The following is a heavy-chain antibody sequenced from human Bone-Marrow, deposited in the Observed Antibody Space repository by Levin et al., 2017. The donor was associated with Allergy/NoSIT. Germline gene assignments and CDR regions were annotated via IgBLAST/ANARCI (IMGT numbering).Heavy chain of an antibody. CDR1: GFTFSSYA. V-gene: IGHV3-23*01. CDR3: ATIWVNTGSWYHFDH. CDR2: ISGDGVIT. J-gene: IGHJ4*02. Sequence: GGSLRLSCAASGFTFSSYAMTWVRQGPGKGLEWVSGISGDGVITKYADSVKGRFTISRDNSRNTLYLQMSSLRAEDTALYYCATIWVNTGSWYHFDHWGQGTLVTVSS. D-gene: IGHD6-13*01.